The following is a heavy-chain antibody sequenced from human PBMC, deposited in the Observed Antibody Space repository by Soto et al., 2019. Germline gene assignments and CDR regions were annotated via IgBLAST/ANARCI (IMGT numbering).Heavy chain of an antibody. CDR2: ISGSGDST. CDR1: GFTFSSYA. Sequence: EVQVLESGGGLVQPGGSLRLSCAASGFTFSSYAMSWVRQAPGKGLEWVSAISGSGDSTRYADSVQGRFTISRDTSNHTWYLQMNNLIAEDKAVYYCAKFYYGDYPYYYYGMDICGQGMKVTVSS. V-gene: IGHV3-23*01. D-gene: IGHD4-17*01. J-gene: IGHJ6*02. CDR3: AKFYYGDYPYYYYGMDI.